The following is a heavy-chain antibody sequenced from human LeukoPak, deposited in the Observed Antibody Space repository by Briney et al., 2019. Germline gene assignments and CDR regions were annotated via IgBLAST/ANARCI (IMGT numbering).Heavy chain of an antibody. J-gene: IGHJ4*02. D-gene: IGHD3-10*01. CDR2: IYYSGST. V-gene: IGHV4-59*01. CDR3: ARTTYYYGSGRYYYYFDY. Sequence: SETLSLTCTVSGGSISSYYWSWIRQPPGKGLEWIGYIYYSGSTNYNPSLKSRVTISVDTSKNQFSLKLSSVTAADTAVYYCARTTYYYGSGRYYYYFDYWGQGTLVTVSS. CDR1: GGSISSYY.